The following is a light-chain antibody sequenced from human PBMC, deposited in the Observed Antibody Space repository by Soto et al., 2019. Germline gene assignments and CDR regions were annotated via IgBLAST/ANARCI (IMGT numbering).Light chain of an antibody. CDR2: DVS. CDR3: QQFNSYPIT. V-gene: IGKV1-13*02. J-gene: IGKJ5*01. CDR1: QDIRGA. Sequence: ALQVTQSPSSLSASVGDRVTITCRASQDIRGALAWYQQKPGKPPRLLIYDVSTLESGVPSMFSGSSSGTEFALSISSLQSEDFGTYLCQQFNSYPITFGHGTRLEIK.